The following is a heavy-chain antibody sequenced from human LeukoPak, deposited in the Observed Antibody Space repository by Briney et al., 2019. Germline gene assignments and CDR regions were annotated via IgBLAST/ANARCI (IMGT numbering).Heavy chain of an antibody. V-gene: IGHV3-15*01. J-gene: IGHJ4*02. CDR2: IKSKTDGGTT. CDR1: GFTFSNAW. Sequence: GGSLRLSCAASGFTFSNAWMSWVRQAPRKGLEWVGRIKSKTDGGTTDFAAPVKGRFTISRDDSKNTLYLQMNSLKSEDTAVYYCTTESGYEGLFDYWGQGTLVTVSS. CDR3: TTESGYEGLFDY. D-gene: IGHD5-12*01.